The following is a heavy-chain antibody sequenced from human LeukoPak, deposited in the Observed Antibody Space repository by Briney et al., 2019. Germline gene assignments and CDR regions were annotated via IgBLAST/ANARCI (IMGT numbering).Heavy chain of an antibody. J-gene: IGHJ4*02. CDR2: INPNSGGT. V-gene: IGHV1-2*06. D-gene: IGHD6-19*01. Sequence: ASVKVSCKASGYTFTGYYMHWVRQAPGQGLEWMGRINPNSGGTNYAQKFQGRVTMTRDTSISTAYMELSRLRSDNTAVYYCARGEIAVAGTPPPADYWGQGTLVTVSS. CDR1: GYTFTGYY. CDR3: ARGEIAVAGTPPPADY.